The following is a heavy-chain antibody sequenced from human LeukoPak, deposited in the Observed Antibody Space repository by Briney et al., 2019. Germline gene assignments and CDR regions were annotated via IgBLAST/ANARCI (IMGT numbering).Heavy chain of an antibody. D-gene: IGHD6-13*01. CDR2: ISGPNGNT. CDR1: GSTFTSYG. V-gene: IGHV1-18*01. J-gene: IGHJ4*02. CDR3: ARYPLSYSSNWHYYFDY. Sequence: ASVKVSCKASGSTFTSYGVSWVRQAPGQGLGWMGWISGPNGNTNNAQKVQGRVTMTTDTSTSTAYMELRSLRSDDTAVYYCARYPLSYSSNWHYYFDYWGQGTLLTVSS.